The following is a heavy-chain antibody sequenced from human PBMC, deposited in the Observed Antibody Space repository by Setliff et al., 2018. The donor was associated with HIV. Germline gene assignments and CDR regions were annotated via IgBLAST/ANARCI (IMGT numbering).Heavy chain of an antibody. J-gene: IGHJ4*02. CDR3: ASRDTSRYFDDY. V-gene: IGHV4-30-2*05. D-gene: IGHD3-22*01. CDR2: IDHSGST. Sequence: SETLSLTCAVSGGSISSGGYSWSWIRQPPGKGLEWIGEIDHSGSTNYNPSLRSRVTISTDTSKNQFSLKLTSVTAADTAVYYCASRDTSRYFDDYWGQGTLVTVSS. CDR1: GGSISSGGYS.